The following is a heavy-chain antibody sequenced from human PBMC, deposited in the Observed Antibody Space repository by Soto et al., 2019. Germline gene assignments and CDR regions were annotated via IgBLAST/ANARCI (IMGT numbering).Heavy chain of an antibody. V-gene: IGHV4-31*03. CDR2: IYYSGNT. D-gene: IGHD3-22*01. CDR1: GGSISSGGYY. Sequence: SETLSLTCTVSGGSISSGGYYWSWIRQHPGKGLEWIGYIYYSGNTYYNPSLKSRLIISVDTSKNQFSLKLSSVTAADTAVYYCARGEYYYDSSGYYPRPLGYWGQGTLVTVSS. J-gene: IGHJ4*02. CDR3: ARGEYYYDSSGYYPRPLGY.